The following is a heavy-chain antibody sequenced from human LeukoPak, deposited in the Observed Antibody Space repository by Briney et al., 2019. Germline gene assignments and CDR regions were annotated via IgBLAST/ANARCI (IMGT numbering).Heavy chain of an antibody. Sequence: GGSLRLSCAASGFTFSSYEMNWVRQAPGKGLEWVSYISSSANTIYYADSVKGRFTISRDNSKNTLYLQMNSLRAEDTAVYYCAKTYSSSYVYMDVWGKGTTVTISS. J-gene: IGHJ6*03. V-gene: IGHV3-48*03. D-gene: IGHD6-13*01. CDR1: GFTFSSYE. CDR3: AKTYSSSYVYMDV. CDR2: ISSSANTI.